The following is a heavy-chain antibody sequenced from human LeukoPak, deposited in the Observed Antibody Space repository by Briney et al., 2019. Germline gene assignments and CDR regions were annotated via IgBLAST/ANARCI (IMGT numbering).Heavy chain of an antibody. CDR2: FWANGKDR. CDR1: GFTFSSYA. V-gene: IGHV3-33*08. Sequence: GSLRLSCAASGFTFSSYAMSWVRQAPGKGLEWVAVFWANGKDRYYIDSVKGRFTVSRDNSKNTLYLQMDSLRAEDTAVYYCTRDADTNSRYSRFDFWGQGTLVTVSS. J-gene: IGHJ4*02. D-gene: IGHD2-8*01. CDR3: TRDADTNSRYSRFDF.